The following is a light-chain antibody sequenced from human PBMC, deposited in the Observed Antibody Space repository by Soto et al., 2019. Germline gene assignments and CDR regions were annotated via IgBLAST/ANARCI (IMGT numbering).Light chain of an antibody. V-gene: IGKV1-8*01. CDR2: AAS. CDR1: QGISSY. J-gene: IGKJ4*01. Sequence: AIRMTQSPSSFSASSCGSVNITCRASQGISSYLAWYQQKPGKAPKRLIYAASTLQSGVPSRFSGSGSATDFTLTISCLQSEDFATYFCQQYYSYPLTFGGGTKV. CDR3: QQYYSYPLT.